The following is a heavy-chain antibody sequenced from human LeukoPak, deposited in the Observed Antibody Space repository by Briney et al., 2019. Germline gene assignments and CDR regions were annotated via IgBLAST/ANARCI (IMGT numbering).Heavy chain of an antibody. CDR2: FYRGGDR. V-gene: IGHV3-53*01. D-gene: IGHD3-10*01. CDR3: ARGGGSENHYAPWYFDY. Sequence: GGSLRLSCAASGFSVSSTYMTWVRQAPGKGLEWVSIFYRGGDRHYADSVKGRFTISRDNSKNTLSLQMNNLRVEDTAMYYCARGGGSENHYAPWYFDYWGQGTLVTVSS. CDR1: GFSVSSTY. J-gene: IGHJ4*02.